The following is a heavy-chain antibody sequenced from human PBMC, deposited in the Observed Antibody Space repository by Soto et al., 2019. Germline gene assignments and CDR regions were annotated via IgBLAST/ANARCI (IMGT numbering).Heavy chain of an antibody. D-gene: IGHD5-12*01. CDR3: ASNSRYSGYDREDYFDY. Sequence: ASVKVSFKASGYTFTSYYMHWLRQAPGQGLEWMGIINPSGGSTSYAQKFQGRVTMTRDTSTSTVYMELSSLRSEDTAVYYCASNSRYSGYDREDYFDYWGQGTLVTVSS. V-gene: IGHV1-46*01. CDR1: GYTFTSYY. J-gene: IGHJ4*02. CDR2: INPSGGST.